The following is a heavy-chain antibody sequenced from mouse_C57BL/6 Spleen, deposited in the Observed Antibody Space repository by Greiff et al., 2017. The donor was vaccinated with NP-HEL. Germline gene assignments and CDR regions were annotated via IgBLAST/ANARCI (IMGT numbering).Heavy chain of an antibody. D-gene: IGHD1-3*01. Sequence: VQLQQSGPELVKPGASVKISCKASGYSSTSYYIHWVKQRPGQGLEWIGWIYPGSGNTKYNEKFKGKATLTADPSSSTAYMQLSSLTSEDSAVYYCASNKGGYFDYWGQGTTLTVSS. V-gene: IGHV1-66*01. CDR1: GYSSTSYY. CDR3: ASNKGGYFDY. CDR2: IYPGSGNT. J-gene: IGHJ2*01.